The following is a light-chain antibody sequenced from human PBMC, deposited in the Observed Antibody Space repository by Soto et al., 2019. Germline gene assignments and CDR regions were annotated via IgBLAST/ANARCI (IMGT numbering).Light chain of an antibody. CDR3: CSSAGTYTSV. Sequence: QSVLTQPRSVSGSPGQSVTISCTGTSSDVGGYNYVSWYQQHPGKAPKLMIYDVSKRPSGVPDHFSGSKSGNTASLTISGLQAEDEADYYCCSSAGTYTSVFGGGTKLTVL. J-gene: IGLJ3*02. CDR2: DVS. V-gene: IGLV2-11*01. CDR1: SSDVGGYNY.